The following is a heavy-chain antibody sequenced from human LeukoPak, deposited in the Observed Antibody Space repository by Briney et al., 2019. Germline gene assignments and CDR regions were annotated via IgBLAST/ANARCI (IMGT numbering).Heavy chain of an antibody. CDR3: ARGRAGTGTQPGYFDY. D-gene: IGHD3/OR15-3a*01. CDR2: IIPIFGTA. V-gene: IGHV1-69*13. CDR1: GGTFNSYA. Sequence: SVKVSCKASGGTFNSYAISWVRQAPGQGLEWMGGIIPIFGTANYAQKFQGRVTITADESTSTAYMELSSLRSEDTAVYYCARGRAGTGTQPGYFDYWGQGTLVTVSS. J-gene: IGHJ4*02.